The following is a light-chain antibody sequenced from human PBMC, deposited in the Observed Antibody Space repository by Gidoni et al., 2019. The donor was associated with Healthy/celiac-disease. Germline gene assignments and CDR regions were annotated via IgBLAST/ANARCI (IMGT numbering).Light chain of an antibody. Sequence: SSELTQDPAVSAALGQTVRITCQGDSLRSYYASWYQQKPGQAPVLVIYGKNNRPSGIPDRFSGSSSGNTASLTITGAQAEDEADYYCNSRDSSGNPHVVFGGGTKLTVL. CDR3: NSRDSSGNPHVV. CDR2: GKN. J-gene: IGLJ2*01. V-gene: IGLV3-19*01. CDR1: SLRSYY.